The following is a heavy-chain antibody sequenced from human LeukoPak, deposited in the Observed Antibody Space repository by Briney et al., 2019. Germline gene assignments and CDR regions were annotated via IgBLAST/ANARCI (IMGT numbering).Heavy chain of an antibody. CDR3: AKGPLRGTAAAIDY. J-gene: IGHJ4*02. CDR1: GFTFSSYW. CDR2: IKEDGSEK. D-gene: IGHD2-2*01. V-gene: IGHV3-7*01. Sequence: PGGSLRLSCGASGFTFSSYWMGWVRQAPGKGLEWVANIKEDGSEKYYVDSVKGRFTISRDISTDTLWLQMDSLRTEDTAVYYCAKGPLRGTAAAIDYWGQGTLVTVSS.